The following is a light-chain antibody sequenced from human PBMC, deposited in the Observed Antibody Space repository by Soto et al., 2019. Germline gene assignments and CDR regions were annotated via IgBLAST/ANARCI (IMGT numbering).Light chain of an antibody. CDR3: QQYNTSPWT. J-gene: IGKJ1*01. V-gene: IGKV1-5*03. CDR2: KAS. CDR1: QTIINW. Sequence: DIQMTQSPSTLSASVGDRVTITCRASQTIINWLAWYQQKKGKAPKILIYKASTLEGEVPSRFRGSGSGTDFTLTISRLHPDDFATYYCQQYNTSPWTFGQGTKVDIK.